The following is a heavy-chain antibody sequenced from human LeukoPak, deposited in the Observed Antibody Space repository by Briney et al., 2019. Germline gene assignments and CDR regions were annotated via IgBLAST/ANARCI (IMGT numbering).Heavy chain of an antibody. V-gene: IGHV4-34*01. D-gene: IGHD2-21*01. Sequence: SETLSFTCAVYGGSFSGYYWSWIRQPPGKGLEWIGEINHSGSTNYNPPLKSRVTISVDTSKNQFSLKLSSVTAADTAVYYCARTSFVGLDYWGQGTLVTVSS. CDR3: ARTSFVGLDY. CDR1: GGSFSGYY. CDR2: INHSGST. J-gene: IGHJ4*02.